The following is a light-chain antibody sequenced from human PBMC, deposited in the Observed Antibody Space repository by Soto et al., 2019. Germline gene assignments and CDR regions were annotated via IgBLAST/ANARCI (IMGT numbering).Light chain of an antibody. J-gene: IGKJ1*01. CDR3: RHYINSQWT. CDR1: QSVSSTY. V-gene: IGKV3-20*01. Sequence: IVLTQSPGTLSLSPGERATLSCRPSQSVSSTYLDWYQQKPGQAPRLLIYAASSRATGIPDRFSGGASATDLTLTNSRLEPEDFAVYYCRHYINSQWTFGQGTKVEIK. CDR2: AAS.